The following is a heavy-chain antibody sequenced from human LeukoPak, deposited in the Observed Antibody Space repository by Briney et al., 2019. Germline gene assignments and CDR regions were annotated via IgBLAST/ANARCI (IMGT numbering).Heavy chain of an antibody. CDR3: ARSSNGSYDY. CDR1: GFAFNNYA. D-gene: IGHD1-26*01. Sequence: GGSLRLSCVASGFAFNNYAIHWVRQAPGKGLEYVSAVRSNGDTTEYANSVKGRFTACRDNSKNTVSLQMGSLGAEDMAVYYCARSSNGSYDYWGQGTLVTVSS. CDR2: VRSNGDTT. J-gene: IGHJ4*02. V-gene: IGHV3-64*01.